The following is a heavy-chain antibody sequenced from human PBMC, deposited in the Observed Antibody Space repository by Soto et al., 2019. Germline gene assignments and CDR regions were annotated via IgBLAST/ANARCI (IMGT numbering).Heavy chain of an antibody. CDR1: GGSISSSSYD. Sequence: PSETLSLSCTVSGGSISSSSYDWGWIRQPPGKGLEWIGSIYYSGSTYYNPSLKSRVTISVDTSKNQFSLTLSSVTAADTAVYYCARLFRHNYYXIDGWGQGTTVTVSS. V-gene: IGHV4-39*01. D-gene: IGHD3-10*02. CDR3: ARLFRHNYYXIDG. J-gene: IGHJ6*02. CDR2: IYYSGST.